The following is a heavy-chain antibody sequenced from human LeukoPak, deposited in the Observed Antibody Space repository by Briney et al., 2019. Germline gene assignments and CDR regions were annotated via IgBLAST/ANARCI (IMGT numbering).Heavy chain of an antibody. Sequence: SETLSLTCTVSGGSISSSSYYWGWIRQPPGKGLEWIGSIYYSGSTYYNPSLKSRVTISVDTSKNQFSLKLSSVIAADTAVYYCARQGGSGMRAFDIWGQGTMVTVSS. V-gene: IGHV4-39*01. CDR1: GGSISSSSYY. CDR2: IYYSGST. CDR3: ARQGGSGMRAFDI. D-gene: IGHD3-10*01. J-gene: IGHJ3*02.